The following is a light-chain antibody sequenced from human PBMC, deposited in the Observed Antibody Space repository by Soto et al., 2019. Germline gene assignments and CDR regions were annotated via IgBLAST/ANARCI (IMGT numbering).Light chain of an antibody. CDR1: HDIGNY. V-gene: IGKV1-33*01. CDR3: QQSYSSPQT. J-gene: IGKJ1*01. Sequence: DIQMTQSPSSLSASVGDRVTITCLASHDIGNYLNWYQQKPGKAPKLLIYYASNLETGVSSRFSGSGSGTDFTFTISSLQPEDIATYYCQQSYSSPQTFGQGTKVDIK. CDR2: YAS.